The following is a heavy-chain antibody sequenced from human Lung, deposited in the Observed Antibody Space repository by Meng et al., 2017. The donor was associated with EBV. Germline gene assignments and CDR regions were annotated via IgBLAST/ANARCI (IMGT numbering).Heavy chain of an antibody. J-gene: IGHJ4*02. D-gene: IGHD1-7*01. CDR1: GFNFGAYV. V-gene: IGHV3-30*03. CDR3: TRDSAGTPFDT. CDR2: ISYDENIK. Sequence: QWQLGELGGGVVQPGRSLRLSCAASGFNFGAYVMYWVRQAPGKGLECVAVISYDENIKYYPDSVKGRFTISRDNSNDTLYLQMHSLRAEDTAVYYCTRDSAGTPFDTWGQGTLVTVSS.